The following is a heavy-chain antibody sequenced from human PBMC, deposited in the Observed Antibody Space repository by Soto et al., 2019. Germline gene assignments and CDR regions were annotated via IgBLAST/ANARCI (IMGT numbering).Heavy chain of an antibody. Sequence: DVQLLESGGGLVQPEGSLRLSCAASGFTFSSYAMGWVRQGPGKGLEWVAVVSIGGSTHYADSVRGRFTISRDNSKNTLSLQMNSLSAEDTPVYFCAKRRGAGGHFAYWGQGARVTVSS. CDR3: AKRRGAGGHFAY. V-gene: IGHV3-23*01. CDR1: GFTFSSYA. D-gene: IGHD2-15*01. CDR2: VSIGGST. J-gene: IGHJ4*02.